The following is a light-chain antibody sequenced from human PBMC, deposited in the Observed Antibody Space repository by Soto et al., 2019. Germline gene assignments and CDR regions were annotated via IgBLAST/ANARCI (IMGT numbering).Light chain of an antibody. CDR2: KAS. J-gene: IGKJ1*01. V-gene: IGKV1-5*03. Sequence: DIQMTQSPSTLSASVGDRVTITCRASQSINSWLAWYQQKPGKVPKVLIYKASSLESGVPSRFSGSGSGTEFTLTISSLQPDDFATYYCQQYNTYWTFGQGTKVDIK. CDR1: QSINSW. CDR3: QQYNTYWT.